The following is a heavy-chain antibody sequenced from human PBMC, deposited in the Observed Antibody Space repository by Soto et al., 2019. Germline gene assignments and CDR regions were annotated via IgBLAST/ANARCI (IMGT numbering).Heavy chain of an antibody. CDR1: GGFFSGYY. V-gene: IGHV4-34*01. CDR3: ARGEGFGEFFDY. J-gene: IGHJ4*02. CDR2: INHSGST. D-gene: IGHD3-10*01. Sequence: SETLSLTCAVYGGFFSGYYWSWIRQPPGKGLEWIGEINHSGSTNYNPSLKSRVTISVDMSKNQFSLKLSSGTAADTAVYYCARGEGFGEFFDYLGQGTLVTVSS.